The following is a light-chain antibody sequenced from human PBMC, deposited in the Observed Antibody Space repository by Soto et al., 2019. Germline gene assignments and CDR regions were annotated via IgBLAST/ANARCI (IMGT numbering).Light chain of an antibody. Sequence: QSVLTQPPSVSGAPGQRVTISFTGISSNIGAGYDVHWYQQLPGRAPKLLIYGNTNRPSGVPDRFSGSKSGTSASLAITGLQAEDEADYYCLSFDSSLSVVFGGGTKLTVL. CDR2: GNT. CDR3: LSFDSSLSVV. V-gene: IGLV1-40*01. CDR1: SSNIGAGYD. J-gene: IGLJ2*01.